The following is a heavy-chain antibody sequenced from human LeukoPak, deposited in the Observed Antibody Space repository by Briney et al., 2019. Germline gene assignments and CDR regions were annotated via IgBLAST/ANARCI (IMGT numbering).Heavy chain of an antibody. D-gene: IGHD1-26*01. CDR2: IVVGSGDA. V-gene: IGHV1-58*01. CDR1: GFTLVNSA. J-gene: IGHJ4*02. Sequence: GTSVKVSCKSSGFTLVNSAVHWVRQARGQSLEWIGSIVVGSGDATYAQRFQERLTITRDKSTSTAYMELRSLRSEDTAVYYCAADRHLGATTGFGFWGQGTLVTVSS. CDR3: AADRHLGATTGFGF.